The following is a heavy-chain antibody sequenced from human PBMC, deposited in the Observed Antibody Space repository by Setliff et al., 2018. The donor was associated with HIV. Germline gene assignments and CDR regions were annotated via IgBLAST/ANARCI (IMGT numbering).Heavy chain of an antibody. V-gene: IGHV1-18*01. J-gene: IGHJ3*02. D-gene: IGHD3-22*01. CDR1: GYTFTSYG. Sequence: GASVKVSCKASGYTFTSYGISWVRQAPGQGLEWMGWISAYNGNTNYAQKLQGRVTMTTDTSTSTDYMELRRLRSDDTAVYYCARTSGIVVVITDAFDIWGQGTMVTVSS. CDR3: ARTSGIVVVITDAFDI. CDR2: ISAYNGNT.